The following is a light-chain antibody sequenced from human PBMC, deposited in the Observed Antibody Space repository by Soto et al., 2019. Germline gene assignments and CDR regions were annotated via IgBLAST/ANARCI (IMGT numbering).Light chain of an antibody. V-gene: IGKV3-15*01. CDR3: QQYNNWPPWT. CDR1: QSVSSN. CDR2: GAS. J-gene: IGKJ1*01. Sequence: EIVMTQSPATLSVSPGERATLSCRASQSVSSNLAWYQQKPGQAPRLLIYGASTRPTGIPARFSGSGSGTEFTLTISSLQSEDFAVYYCQQYNNWPPWTFGQGTKVEFK.